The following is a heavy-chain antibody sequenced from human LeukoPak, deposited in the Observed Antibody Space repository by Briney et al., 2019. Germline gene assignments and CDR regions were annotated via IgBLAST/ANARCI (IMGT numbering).Heavy chain of an antibody. D-gene: IGHD7-27*01. CDR2: ISSSGSTI. Sequence: GGSLRLSCAVSGFTFSDFYMSWIRQAPGKGLEWVSYISSSGSTIYYADSVKGRFTISRDNAKNSLYLQMNSLRAEDTAVYYCARDQESWGFDPWGQGTLVTVSS. J-gene: IGHJ5*02. V-gene: IGHV3-11*01. CDR1: GFTFSDFY. CDR3: ARDQESWGFDP.